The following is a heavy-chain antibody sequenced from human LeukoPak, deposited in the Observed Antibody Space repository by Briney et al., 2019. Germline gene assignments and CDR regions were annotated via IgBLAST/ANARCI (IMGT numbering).Heavy chain of an antibody. J-gene: IGHJ4*02. CDR2: ISYDGSNK. Sequence: GRSLRLSCAASGFTFSSYAMHWVRQAPGKGLEWVAVISYDGSNKYYADSVKGRFTISRDNSKNTLYLQMNSLRAEDTAVYYCARGGLGVVTRHFDYWGQETLVTVSS. CDR3: ARGGLGVVTRHFDY. V-gene: IGHV3-30-3*01. D-gene: IGHD2-21*02. CDR1: GFTFSSYA.